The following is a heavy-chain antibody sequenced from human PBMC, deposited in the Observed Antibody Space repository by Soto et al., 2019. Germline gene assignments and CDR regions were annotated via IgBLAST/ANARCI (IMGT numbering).Heavy chain of an antibody. CDR3: AREGVVADLFDY. V-gene: IGHV5-10-1*01. J-gene: IGHJ4*02. D-gene: IGHD3-22*01. Sequence: GESLKISCKGSGYSFTSYWINWVRQMPGKGLEWMGRIDPSDSYTKYSPSFQGHVTISGDKSISTAYLQWSSLKASDTAMYYCAREGVVADLFDYWGQGTLVTVSS. CDR1: GYSFTSYW. CDR2: IDPSDSYT.